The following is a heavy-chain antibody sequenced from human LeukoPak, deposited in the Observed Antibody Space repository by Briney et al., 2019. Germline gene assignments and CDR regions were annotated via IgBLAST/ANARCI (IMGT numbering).Heavy chain of an antibody. CDR3: ARMLSDGDYDDY. CDR1: GGTFSSYA. D-gene: IGHD4-17*01. J-gene: IGHJ4*02. V-gene: IGHV1-69*04. CDR2: IIPIFGIA. Sequence: SSVTVSCKASGGTFSSYAISWVQQAPGQGLEWMGRIIPIFGIANYAQKFQGRVTITADKSTSTAYMELSSLRSEDTAVYYCARMLSDGDYDDYWGQGTLVTVSS.